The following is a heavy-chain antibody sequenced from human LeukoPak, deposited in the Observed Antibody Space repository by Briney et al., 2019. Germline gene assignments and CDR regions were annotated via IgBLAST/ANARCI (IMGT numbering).Heavy chain of an antibody. V-gene: IGHV4-30-4*01. D-gene: IGHD2-15*01. CDR3: ARDCSGGSCYGAFDI. J-gene: IGHJ3*02. CDR1: GASIRSGDYY. CDR2: IYDSGST. Sequence: PSETLSLACTVSGASIRSGDYYWSWIRQPPGKGLEWIGYIYDSGSTYYNPSLKSRITISVDTSENRFSLKLSSATATDTAVYYCARDCSGGSCYGAFDIWGQGTMVTVSS.